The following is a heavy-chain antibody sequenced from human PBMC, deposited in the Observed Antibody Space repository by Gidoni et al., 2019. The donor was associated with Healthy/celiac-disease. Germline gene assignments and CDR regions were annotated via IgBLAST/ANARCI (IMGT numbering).Heavy chain of an antibody. CDR1: GCTFSSSA. CDR2: ISGSGGST. J-gene: IGHJ2*01. CDR3: AKPPSRFPVYFDL. Sequence: EVQLLESGGGLVQPGGSMRLSCAASGCTFSSSAMSWVRQAPGKGLELVSAISGSGGSTYYADSVKGRFTISRDNSKNTLYRQMHSLRAEDTAVYYCAKPPSRFPVYFDLWGRGTLVTVSS. D-gene: IGHD3-16*01. V-gene: IGHV3-23*01.